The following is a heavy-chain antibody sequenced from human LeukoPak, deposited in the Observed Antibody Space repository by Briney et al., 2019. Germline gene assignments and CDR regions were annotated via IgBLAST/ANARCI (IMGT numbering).Heavy chain of an antibody. CDR3: ASGYCSSTSCYTPDDAFDI. J-gene: IGHJ3*02. Sequence: GRSLRLSRAASGFTFSSYAMHWVRQAPGKGLEWVAVISYDGSNKYYADSVKGRFTISRDNSKNTLYLQMNSLRAEDTAVYYCASGYCSSTSCYTPDDAFDIWGQGTMVTVSS. CDR1: GFTFSSYA. V-gene: IGHV3-30*01. CDR2: ISYDGSNK. D-gene: IGHD2-2*02.